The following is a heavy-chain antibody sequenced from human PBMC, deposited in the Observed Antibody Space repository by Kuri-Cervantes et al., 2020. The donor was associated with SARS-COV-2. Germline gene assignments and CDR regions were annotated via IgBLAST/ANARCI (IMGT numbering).Heavy chain of an antibody. CDR3: ASGLARAWQMPTGYFDY. J-gene: IGHJ4*02. CDR2: INTNTGNP. CDR1: GYTFTSFS. Sequence: ASVKVSCKASGYTFTSFSMNWVRRAPGQGLEWMGWINTNTGNPTYAQGCTGRFVFSLDTSVSTAYLEISSLKAEDTAVYYCASGLARAWQMPTGYFDYWGQGTLVTVSS. D-gene: IGHD3/OR15-3a*01. V-gene: IGHV7-4-1*02.